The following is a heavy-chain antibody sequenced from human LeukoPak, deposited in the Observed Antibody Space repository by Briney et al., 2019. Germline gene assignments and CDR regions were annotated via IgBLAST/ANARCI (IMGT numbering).Heavy chain of an antibody. V-gene: IGHV4-39*01. CDR2: IYYSGST. CDR1: GGSISSSRYY. CDR3: ARQSLVVQAFDY. D-gene: IGHD2-15*01. J-gene: IGHJ4*02. Sequence: SETLSLTCTVSGGSISSSRYYWGWIRQPPGKGLEWIGSIYYSGSTYYNPSLKSRVTISVETSKNRFSLKLSSVTAADTTVYYCARQSLVVQAFDYWGQGTLVTVSS.